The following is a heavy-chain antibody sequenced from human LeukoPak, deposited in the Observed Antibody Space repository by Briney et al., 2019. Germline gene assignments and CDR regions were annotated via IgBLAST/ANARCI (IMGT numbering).Heavy chain of an antibody. CDR1: GGSFSGYY. V-gene: IGHV4-34*01. CDR3: AREGYCSGGSCYLTDAFDI. D-gene: IGHD2-15*01. CDR2: INHSGST. J-gene: IGHJ3*02. Sequence: PSETLSLTCAVYGGSFSGYYWSWIRQPPGKGLEWIGEINHSGSTYYNPSLKSRVTISVDTSKNQFSLKLNSVTAADTAVYYCAREGYCSGGSCYLTDAFDIWGQGTMVTVPS.